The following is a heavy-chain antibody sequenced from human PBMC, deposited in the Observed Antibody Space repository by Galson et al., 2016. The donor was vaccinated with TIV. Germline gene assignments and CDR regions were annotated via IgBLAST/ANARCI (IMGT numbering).Heavy chain of an antibody. CDR3: AKVRLLDGDYRDY. D-gene: IGHD4-17*01. V-gene: IGHV3-23*01. J-gene: IGHJ4*02. Sequence: SLRLSCAASGFRFNSFGTYGMNWVRQAPGKGLEWVSGISASGDDTYYADSVRGRFTVSRDNSENTLYLQMDSLRAEDTAVHYCAKVRLLDGDYRDYWGQGTLVIVSS. CDR1: GFRFNSFGTYG. CDR2: ISASGDDT.